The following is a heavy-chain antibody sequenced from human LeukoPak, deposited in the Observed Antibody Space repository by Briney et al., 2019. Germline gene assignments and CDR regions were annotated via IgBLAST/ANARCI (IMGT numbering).Heavy chain of an antibody. CDR1: GFTFSSYA. V-gene: IGHV3-23*01. CDR3: ARDGRVATMEGFDY. CDR2: ISGSGGST. Sequence: TGGSLRLSCAASGFTFSSYAMSWVRQAPGKGLEWVSAISGSGGSTYYADSVKGRFTISRDNSKNTLFLQMNSLRAEDTAVYYCARDGRVATMEGFDYWGHGVLVTVSS. D-gene: IGHD5-12*01. J-gene: IGHJ4*01.